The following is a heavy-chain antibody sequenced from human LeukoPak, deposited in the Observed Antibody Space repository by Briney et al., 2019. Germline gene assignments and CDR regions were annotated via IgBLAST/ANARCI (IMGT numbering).Heavy chain of an antibody. Sequence: GGSLRLSCAVSGFTFSSYAMSWVRQAPGKGLEWVSTISGSGGTTYYADSVKGRFTISRDNSKNTLYLQMNSLRAEDKAVYYCAKDRDRTAMPQDFDYWGQGTLVTVSS. CDR1: GFTFSSYA. J-gene: IGHJ4*02. D-gene: IGHD5-18*01. CDR2: ISGSGGTT. V-gene: IGHV3-23*01. CDR3: AKDRDRTAMPQDFDY.